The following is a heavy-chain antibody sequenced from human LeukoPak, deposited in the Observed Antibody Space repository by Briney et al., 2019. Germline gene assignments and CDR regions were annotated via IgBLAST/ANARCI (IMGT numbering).Heavy chain of an antibody. V-gene: IGHV4-39*02. CDR2: IYYSGST. CDR1: GGSISSSSYY. Sequence: SGTLSLTCTVSGGSISSSSYYWGWIRQPPGKGLEWIGSIYYSGSTYYNPSLKSRVTISVDTSKNQFSLKLSSVTAADTAVYYCARDPLSIYCSGGSCYSWYFDLWGRGTLVTVSS. D-gene: IGHD2-15*01. CDR3: ARDPLSIYCSGGSCYSWYFDL. J-gene: IGHJ2*01.